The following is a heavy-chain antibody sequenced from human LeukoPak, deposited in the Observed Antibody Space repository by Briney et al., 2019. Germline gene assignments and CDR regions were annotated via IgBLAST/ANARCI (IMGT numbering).Heavy chain of an antibody. CDR1: GFTVSSYG. CDR3: ARVEQWLANDY. J-gene: IGHJ4*02. D-gene: IGHD6-19*01. Sequence: GGSLRLSCAASGFTVSSYGMHWVRQAPGKGLEWVAVIWYDGSNKYYADSVKGRFTISRDNSKNTLYLQMNSLRAEDTAVYYCARVEQWLANDYWGQGTLVTVSS. CDR2: IWYDGSNK. V-gene: IGHV3-33*08.